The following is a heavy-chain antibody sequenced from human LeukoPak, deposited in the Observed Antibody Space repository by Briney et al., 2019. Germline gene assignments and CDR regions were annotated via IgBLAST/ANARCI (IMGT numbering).Heavy chain of an antibody. CDR3: AKDTGPVTTPWFDP. Sequence: GGSLRLSCAASGFTFSNFWMSWVRQAPGKGLEWVANINKDGSGKYFVDSLEGRFTISRDNSKNTLYLQMNSLRAEDTAVYYCAKDTGPVTTPWFDPWGQETLVTVSS. V-gene: IGHV3-7*01. J-gene: IGHJ5*02. CDR2: INKDGSGK. D-gene: IGHD4-17*01. CDR1: GFTFSNFW.